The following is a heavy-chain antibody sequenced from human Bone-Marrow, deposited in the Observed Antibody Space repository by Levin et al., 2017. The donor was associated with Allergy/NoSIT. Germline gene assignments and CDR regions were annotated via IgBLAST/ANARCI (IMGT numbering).Heavy chain of an antibody. J-gene: IGHJ2*01. Sequence: PGGSLRLSCAASGFTFSSYQMHWVRQAPGKGLVWVSRIYSDGSSTNYADSVKGRFTISRDNPKNTLYLQMNSLRAEDTAVYYCARDPGYSGHDWYFDLWGRGTLVTVSS. CDR3: ARDPGYSGHDWYFDL. CDR2: IYSDGSST. D-gene: IGHD5-12*01. V-gene: IGHV3-74*01. CDR1: GFTFSSYQ.